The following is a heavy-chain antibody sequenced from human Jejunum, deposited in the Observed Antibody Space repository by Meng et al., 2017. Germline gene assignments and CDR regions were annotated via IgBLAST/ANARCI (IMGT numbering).Heavy chain of an antibody. CDR1: GFRFSNYE. J-gene: IGHJ4*02. V-gene: IGHV3-48*03. CDR3: ARDRWRANIYPGPFDY. CDR2: ISTTGSTI. Sequence: GESLKISRAASGFRFSNYEMNWVRQAPGKGLEWISYISTTGSTIYHADSVKGRFPISRDNAKNSLFLQMNSLRDEDTAVYYCARDRWRANIYPGPFDYWGQGTLVTVSS. D-gene: IGHD1-1*01.